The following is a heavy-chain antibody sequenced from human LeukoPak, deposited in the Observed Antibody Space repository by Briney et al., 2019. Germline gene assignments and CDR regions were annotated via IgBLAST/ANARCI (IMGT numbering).Heavy chain of an antibody. CDR3: ARDWGQLPDY. J-gene: IGHJ4*02. Sequence: GRSLSLSCAASGFTFSSYGMHWVRQAPGKGLEWVAVIWYDGSNKYYADSVKGRFTISRDNSKNTLYLQMNSLRAEDTAVYYCARDWGQLPDYWGQGTLVTVSS. CDR2: IWYDGSNK. D-gene: IGHD2-2*01. CDR1: GFTFSSYG. V-gene: IGHV3-33*01.